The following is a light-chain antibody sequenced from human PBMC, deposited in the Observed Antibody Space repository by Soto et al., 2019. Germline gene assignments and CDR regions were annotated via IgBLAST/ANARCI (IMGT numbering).Light chain of an antibody. CDR1: QVVLYSSNNKNY. J-gene: IGKJ1*01. Sequence: DIVMTQSPDSLAVSLGERASINGKSSQVVLYSSNNKNYLAWYQQKPGQPPKLLIYWASTRESGVPDRFSGSGSGTDFTLTISSLQAEDVAVYYCQQYYSTPQTFGQGTKVDIK. V-gene: IGKV4-1*01. CDR3: QQYYSTPQT. CDR2: WAS.